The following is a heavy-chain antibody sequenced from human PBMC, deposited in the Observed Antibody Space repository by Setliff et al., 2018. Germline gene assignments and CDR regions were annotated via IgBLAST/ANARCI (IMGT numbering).Heavy chain of an antibody. J-gene: IGHJ4*02. CDR3: ARVACGGDS. D-gene: IGHD2-21*01. CDR2: IGGRGGSA. V-gene: IGHV3-23*01. CDR1: GFSFSRHW. Sequence: GGSLRLSCVVSGFSFSRHWMSWVRQAPGKGLEWVSGIGGRGGSAYYADSVKGRFTISRDNSKNTLYLQMNSLRAEDTAVYYCARVACGGDSWGQGTLVTVSS.